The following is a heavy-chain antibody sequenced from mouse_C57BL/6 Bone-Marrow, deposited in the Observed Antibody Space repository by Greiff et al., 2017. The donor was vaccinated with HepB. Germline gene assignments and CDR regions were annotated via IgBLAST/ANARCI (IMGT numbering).Heavy chain of an antibody. CDR1: GFTFSSYT. D-gene: IGHD1-1*01. CDR2: ISGGGGNT. V-gene: IGHV5-9*01. Sequence: EVQLVESGGGLVKPGGSLKLSCAASGFTFSSYTMSWVRQTPEKRLEWVATISGGGGNTYYPDSVKGRFTISRDNAKNTLYLQMSSLRSEDTALYYCARLGYYGSSPGWFAYWGQGTLVTVSA. CDR3: ARLGYYGSSPGWFAY. J-gene: IGHJ3*01.